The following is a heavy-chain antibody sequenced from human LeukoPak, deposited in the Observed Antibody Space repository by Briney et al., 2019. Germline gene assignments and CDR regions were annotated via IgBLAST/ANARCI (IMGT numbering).Heavy chain of an antibody. V-gene: IGHV1-46*01. CDR3: ARPATVTVTDHYFDY. CDR1: GYTFTSYY. Sequence: ASVKVSCKASGYTFTSYYMHWVRQAPGQGLEWMGIINPSGGSTSYAQKLQGRVTMTTDTSTSTAYMELRSLRSDDTAVYYCARPATVTVTDHYFDYWGQGTLVTVSS. D-gene: IGHD4-17*01. CDR2: INPSGGST. J-gene: IGHJ4*02.